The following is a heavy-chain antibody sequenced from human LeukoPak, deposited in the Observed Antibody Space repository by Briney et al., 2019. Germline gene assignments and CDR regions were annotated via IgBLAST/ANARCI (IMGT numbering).Heavy chain of an antibody. D-gene: IGHD3-9*01. CDR2: ISSSSSYI. V-gene: IGHV3-21*01. Sequence: GGSLRLSCAASGFTFSSYSMNWVRQAPGKGLEWVSSISSSSSYIYYADSVKGRFTISRDNAENSLYLQMNSLRAEDTAVYYCARGDYDILTGPPAPLAFDIWGQGTMVTVSS. CDR1: GFTFSSYS. J-gene: IGHJ3*02. CDR3: ARGDYDILTGPPAPLAFDI.